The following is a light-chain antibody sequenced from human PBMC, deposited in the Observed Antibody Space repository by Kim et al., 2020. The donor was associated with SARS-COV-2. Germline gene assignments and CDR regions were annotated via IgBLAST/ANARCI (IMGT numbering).Light chain of an antibody. CDR2: GKN. Sequence: ALGQTVRITCQGDSLRSYYATWYQQKPGQAPIVVIYGKNNRPSGIPDRFSGSSSGNTASLTITGTQAGDEADYYCNSRDSNDNVVFSGGTQLTVL. CDR1: SLRSYY. V-gene: IGLV3-19*01. CDR3: NSRDSNDNVV. J-gene: IGLJ2*01.